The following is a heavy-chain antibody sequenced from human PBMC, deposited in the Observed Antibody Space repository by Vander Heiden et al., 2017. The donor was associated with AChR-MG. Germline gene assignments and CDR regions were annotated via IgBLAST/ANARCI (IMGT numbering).Heavy chain of an antibody. D-gene: IGHD1-26*01. V-gene: IGHV3-9*01. CDR2: ISWNSGSI. CDR1: GFTFDDYA. J-gene: IGHJ4*02. CDR3: AKDMGFSGSYRFDY. Sequence: EVQLVESGGGLVQPGRSLRLSCAASGFTFDDYAMHWVRQAPGKGLEWVSGISWNSGSIGYADSVKGRFTISRDNAKNSLYLQMNSLRAEDTALYYCAKDMGFSGSYRFDYWGQGTLVTVSS.